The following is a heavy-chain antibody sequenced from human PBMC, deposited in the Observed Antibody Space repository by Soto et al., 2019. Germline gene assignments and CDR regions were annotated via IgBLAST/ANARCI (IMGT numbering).Heavy chain of an antibody. V-gene: IGHV4-39*01. D-gene: IGHD3-3*01. Sequence: SETLSLTCTVSGGSISSSSYYWGWIRQPPGKGLEWIGSIYYSGSTYYNPSLKSRVTISVDTSKNQFSLKLSSVTAADTAVYYCARQESTPSYDFWSGYPRGGMDVWGQGTTVTSP. CDR2: IYYSGST. J-gene: IGHJ6*02. CDR1: GGSISSSSYY. CDR3: ARQESTPSYDFWSGYPRGGMDV.